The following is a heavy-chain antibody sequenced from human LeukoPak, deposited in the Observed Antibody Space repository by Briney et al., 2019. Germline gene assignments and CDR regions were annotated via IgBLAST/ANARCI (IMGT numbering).Heavy chain of an antibody. D-gene: IGHD6-19*01. J-gene: IGHJ4*02. Sequence: GASVKVSCKASGYTFTSYGISWVRQAPGQGLEWMGWISAYNGNTNYAQKLQGRVTMTTDTSTSTAYMELRSLRSDDTAVYYCARDRGAEQSLGPPYYFDYWGQGTLVTVSS. CDR2: ISAYNGNT. CDR3: ARDRGAEQSLGPPYYFDY. CDR1: GYTFTSYG. V-gene: IGHV1-18*01.